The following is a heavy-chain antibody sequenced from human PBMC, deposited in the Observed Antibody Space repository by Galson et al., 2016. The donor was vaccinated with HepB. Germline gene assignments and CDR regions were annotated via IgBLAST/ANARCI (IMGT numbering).Heavy chain of an antibody. CDR1: GFTFSSYW. D-gene: IGHD5-12*01. Sequence: SLRPSCAASGFTFSSYWMTWVRQTPGQGLEWVANIRRDATQKNYVDSVKGRFTISRDNAKNSLFLQMNSLRAEDTAVYYCARDLTPSFDSGTYYDAFDIWGQGTMVTVSS. V-gene: IGHV3-7*01. CDR2: IRRDATQK. CDR3: ARDLTPSFDSGTYYDAFDI. J-gene: IGHJ3*02.